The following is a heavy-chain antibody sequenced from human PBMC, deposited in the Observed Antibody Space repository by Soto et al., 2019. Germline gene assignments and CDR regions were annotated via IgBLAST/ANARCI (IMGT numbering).Heavy chain of an antibody. J-gene: IGHJ6*02. CDR1: GFTFSSYG. D-gene: IGHD6-19*01. Sequence: LRLSCAASGFTFSSYGMHWVRQAPGKGLEWVAVIWYDGSNKYYADSVKGRFTISRDNSKNTLYLQMNSLRAEDTAVYYCARDLGYSSGWYSYYYGMDVWGQGTTVTVSS. V-gene: IGHV3-33*01. CDR2: IWYDGSNK. CDR3: ARDLGYSSGWYSYYYGMDV.